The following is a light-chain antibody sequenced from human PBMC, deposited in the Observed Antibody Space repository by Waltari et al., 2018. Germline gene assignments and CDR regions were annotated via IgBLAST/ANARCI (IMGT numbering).Light chain of an antibody. J-gene: IGLJ2*01. CDR3: SSYTTSSTVA. CDR2: AVT. V-gene: IGLV2-14*01. Sequence: QSTLTQPASLSGSPGQSITISCPGSNNDVGYYDYVSWYQQHPDKAPKLLIYAVTKRPSGVSNRFSGSKSANTASLIISGLRTDDEADYYCSSYTTSSTVAFGGGTKLTVL. CDR1: NNDVGYYDY.